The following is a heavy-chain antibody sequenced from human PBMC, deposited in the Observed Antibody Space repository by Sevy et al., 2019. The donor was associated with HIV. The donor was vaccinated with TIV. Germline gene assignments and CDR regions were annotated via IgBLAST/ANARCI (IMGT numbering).Heavy chain of an antibody. D-gene: IGHD3-9*01. V-gene: IGHV4-34*01. J-gene: IGHJ3*02. Sequence: SETLSLTCAVYGGSFSGYYWSWIRQPPGKGLEGIGEINHSGSTNYNPSLKSRVTISVDTSKNQFSLKLSSVTAADTAVYYCALILTGSDAFDIWGQGTMVTVSS. CDR3: ALILTGSDAFDI. CDR2: INHSGST. CDR1: GGSFSGYY.